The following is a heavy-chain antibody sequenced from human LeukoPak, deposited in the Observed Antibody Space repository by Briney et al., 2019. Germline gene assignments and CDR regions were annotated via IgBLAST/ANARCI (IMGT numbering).Heavy chain of an antibody. D-gene: IGHD6-13*01. CDR3: ARTSVAAAGHFDY. Sequence: ASVKVSCKASGYTFTSYGISWVRQAPGQGLEWMGWISAYNGNTNYAQKLQGRVTMTTVTSTSTAYMELSSLRSEDTAVYYCARTSVAAAGHFDYWGQGTLVTVSS. V-gene: IGHV1-18*01. J-gene: IGHJ4*02. CDR1: GYTFTSYG. CDR2: ISAYNGNT.